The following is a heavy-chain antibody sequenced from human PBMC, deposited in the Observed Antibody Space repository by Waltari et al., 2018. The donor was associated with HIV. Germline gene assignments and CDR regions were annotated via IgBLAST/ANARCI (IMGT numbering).Heavy chain of an antibody. CDR2: ISGSGGST. V-gene: IGHV3-23*01. CDR3: AKGIQLWLTPFDY. D-gene: IGHD5-18*01. Sequence: EVQLLESGGGLVQPGGSLRLSCAASGFTFSSYAMSWVRQAPGKGLEWVSAISGSGGSTDYADSVKGRFTISRDNSKNTLYLQMNSLRAEDTAVYYCAKGIQLWLTPFDYWGQGTLVTVSS. J-gene: IGHJ4*02. CDR1: GFTFSSYA.